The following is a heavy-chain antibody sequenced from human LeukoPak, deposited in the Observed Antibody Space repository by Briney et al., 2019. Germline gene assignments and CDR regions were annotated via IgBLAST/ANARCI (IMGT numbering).Heavy chain of an antibody. J-gene: IGHJ3*02. Sequence: SETLPLTSTVLGGAISTYYWSWIRQPPGKGLEWIGHIYYSGSANYNPSLKSRVTISVDTSKPQFSLTLSCVTSADPAVYYCARAVTYYDVLTGYLSAFEIWGQGTMVTVSS. V-gene: IGHV4-59*01. CDR2: IYYSGSA. CDR3: ARAVTYYDVLTGYLSAFEI. D-gene: IGHD3-9*01. CDR1: GGAISTYY.